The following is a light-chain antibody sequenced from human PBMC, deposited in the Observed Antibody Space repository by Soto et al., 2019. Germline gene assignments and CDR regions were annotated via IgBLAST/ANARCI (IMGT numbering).Light chain of an antibody. J-gene: IGKJ4*01. Sequence: EIVLTQSPGTLSLSPGERATLSCRASQSVSSSYLAWYQQKPGQAPRLLSYGASSRATGIPDRFSCSGSGTGLALTISLLAPEDFAVYYCQQYVSSPLTFGGGTKVEIK. CDR2: GAS. V-gene: IGKV3-20*01. CDR1: QSVSSSY. CDR3: QQYVSSPLT.